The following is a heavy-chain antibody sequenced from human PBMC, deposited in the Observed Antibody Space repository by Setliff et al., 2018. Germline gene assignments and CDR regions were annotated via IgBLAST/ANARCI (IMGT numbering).Heavy chain of an antibody. D-gene: IGHD2-2*01. CDR3: TRHEDRNKCTSSSCYRENDAFDV. CDR1: GSIFTNYW. CDR2: IYPGDSAT. Sequence: GESLMICCKASGSIFTNYWIGWVRQMPGKGLEWMGVIYPGDSATSYSPSFQGQVTISADKSINTAYLQWSSLKASDTAIYYCTRHEDRNKCTSSSCYRENDAFDVWGQGEMVTVSS. V-gene: IGHV5-51*01. J-gene: IGHJ3*01.